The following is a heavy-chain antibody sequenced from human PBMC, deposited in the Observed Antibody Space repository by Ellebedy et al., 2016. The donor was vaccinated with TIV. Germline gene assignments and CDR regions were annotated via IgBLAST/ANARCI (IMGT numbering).Heavy chain of an antibody. J-gene: IGHJ4*02. V-gene: IGHV4-39*07. CDR3: ARVGLTSSSFPFDY. D-gene: IGHD6-13*01. CDR1: GGSISSSSYY. CDR2: IYYSGST. Sequence: SETLSLXCTVSGGSISSSSYYWGWIRQPPGKGLEWIGSIYYSGSTYYNPSLKSRVTISVDTSKNQFSLKLSSVTAADTAVYYRARVGLTSSSFPFDYWGQGTLVTVSS.